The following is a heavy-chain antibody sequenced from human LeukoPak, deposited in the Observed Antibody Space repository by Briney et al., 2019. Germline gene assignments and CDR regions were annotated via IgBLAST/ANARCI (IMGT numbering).Heavy chain of an antibody. CDR2: ISWNSGSI. V-gene: IGHV3-9*01. Sequence: GRSLRLSCVASGFTFDDYAMHWVRQAPGKGLEWVSGISWNSGSIGYADSVKGRFTISRDNAKNSLYLQMNSLRAEDTALYYCAKGDDSGSYEGGLAFDYWGQGTLVTVSS. D-gene: IGHD1-26*01. CDR3: AKGDDSGSYEGGLAFDY. J-gene: IGHJ4*02. CDR1: GFTFDDYA.